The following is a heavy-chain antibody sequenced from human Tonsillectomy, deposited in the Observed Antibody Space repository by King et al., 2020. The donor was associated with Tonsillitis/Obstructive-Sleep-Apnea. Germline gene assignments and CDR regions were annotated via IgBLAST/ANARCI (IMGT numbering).Heavy chain of an antibody. CDR2: IYYSGST. CDR1: GDSISSNTYY. J-gene: IGHJ4*02. D-gene: IGHD2-2*01. Sequence: VQLQESGPGLVKPSETLSLTCTVSGDSISSNTYYWGWIRQPPGKGLEWIGSIYYSGSTYYNPSLKSRVTISVDTSKNQFSLKLSSVTAADTAVYYCARPRDIVVLIPFDNWGQGTLVTVSS. V-gene: IGHV4-39*01. CDR3: ARPRDIVVLIPFDN.